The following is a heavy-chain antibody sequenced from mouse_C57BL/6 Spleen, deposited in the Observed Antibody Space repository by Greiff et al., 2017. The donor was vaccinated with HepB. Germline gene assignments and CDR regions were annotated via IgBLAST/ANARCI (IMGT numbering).Heavy chain of an antibody. CDR2: INPNNGGT. CDR1: GYTFTDYY. Sequence: EVQLQQSGPELVKPGASVKISCKASGYTFTDYYMNWVKQSHGKSLEWIGDINPNNGGTSYNQKFKGKATLTVDKSSSTAYMELRSLTSEDSAVYYCARSKFSYYDGSSYAMDYWGQGTSVTVSS. J-gene: IGHJ4*01. V-gene: IGHV1-26*01. CDR3: ARSKFSYYDGSSYAMDY. D-gene: IGHD1-1*01.